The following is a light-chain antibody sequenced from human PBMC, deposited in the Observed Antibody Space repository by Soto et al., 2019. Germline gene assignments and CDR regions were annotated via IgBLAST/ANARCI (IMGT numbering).Light chain of an antibody. J-gene: IGLJ1*01. CDR3: WSYAGGTTLVV. CDR2: EVT. Sequence: QSALTQPASVSGSPGQSITIPCTGTNSDVGSFNLVSWYQQHPGKAPKVLIYEVTRRASGVSNRFSGSKSGDTASLTISGLQAEDEAVYFCWSYAGGTTLVVFGAGTKVTVL. CDR1: NSDVGSFNL. V-gene: IGLV2-23*02.